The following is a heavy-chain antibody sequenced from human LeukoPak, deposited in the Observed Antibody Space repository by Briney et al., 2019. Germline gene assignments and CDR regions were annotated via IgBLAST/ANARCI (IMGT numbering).Heavy chain of an antibody. J-gene: IGHJ3*02. CDR1: GFTFSTYT. CDR2: ISGSGST. CDR3: AKDLTYGEYAGGDAFDI. D-gene: IGHD4-17*01. Sequence: GRSLRLSCAASGFTFSTYTMNWVRQAPGKGLEWVSVISGSGSTYYADSVKGRFTISRDNSKNTVFLQMNSLRAEDTAVYYCAKDLTYGEYAGGDAFDIWGQGTMVPVSS. V-gene: IGHV3-23*01.